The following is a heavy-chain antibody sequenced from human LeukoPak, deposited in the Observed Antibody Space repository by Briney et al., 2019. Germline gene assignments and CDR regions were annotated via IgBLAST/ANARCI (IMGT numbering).Heavy chain of an antibody. J-gene: IGHJ5*02. CDR1: GYTFTSYG. D-gene: IGHD2-15*01. CDR2: ISAYNGNT. CDR3: ARVRCSGGSCHSNWFDP. Sequence: ASVKVSCKASGYTFTSYGISWVRQAPGQGLEWMGWISAYNGNTNYAQKLQGRVTMTTDTSTSTAYMELRSLRSDDTAVYYCARVRCSGGSCHSNWFDPWGQGTLVTVSS. V-gene: IGHV1-18*01.